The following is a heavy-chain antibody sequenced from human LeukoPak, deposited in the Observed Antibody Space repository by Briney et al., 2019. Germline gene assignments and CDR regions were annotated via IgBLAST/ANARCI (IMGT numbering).Heavy chain of an antibody. CDR2: ISASGGST. Sequence: GGSLRLSCAASGFTFSSYAMNWVRQAPGKGLEWVSGISASGGSTYNADPVKGRFTISRDNSKNTLSLQMNSLRDEDTAVYYCARSGPGSNFLEYWGQGTLVTVSS. J-gene: IGHJ4*02. D-gene: IGHD3-10*01. CDR1: GFTFSSYA. V-gene: IGHV3-23*01. CDR3: ARSGPGSNFLEY.